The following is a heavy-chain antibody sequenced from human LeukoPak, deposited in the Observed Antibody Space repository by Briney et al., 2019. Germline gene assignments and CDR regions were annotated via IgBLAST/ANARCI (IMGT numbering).Heavy chain of an antibody. CDR1: GGSISSGGYY. CDR2: IYHSGST. CDR3: ARVPRSYYYYYYMDV. V-gene: IGHV4-30-2*01. Sequence: PSETLSLTCTVSGGSISSGGYYWSWIRQPPGKGLEWIGYIYHSGSTYYNPSLKSRVTISVDRSKNQFSLKLSSETAADTAVYYCARVPRSYYYYYYMDVWGKGTTVTVSS. J-gene: IGHJ6*03.